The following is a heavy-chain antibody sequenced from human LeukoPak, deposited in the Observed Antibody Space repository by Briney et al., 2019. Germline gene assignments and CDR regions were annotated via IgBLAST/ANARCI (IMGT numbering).Heavy chain of an antibody. D-gene: IGHD3-10*01. CDR1: GFTFSSYA. J-gene: IGHJ4*02. Sequence: PGGSLRLSCAASGFTFSSYAMSWVRQAPGKGLEWVSGITGSGGTTNYADSVKGRFTISRDNSNKTLYLQVNSLRVEDTAVYFCASNYNFFGSGTHFAYFGNWGQGILVTVSS. CDR2: ITGSGGTT. CDR3: ASNYNFFGSGTHFAYFGN. V-gene: IGHV3-23*01.